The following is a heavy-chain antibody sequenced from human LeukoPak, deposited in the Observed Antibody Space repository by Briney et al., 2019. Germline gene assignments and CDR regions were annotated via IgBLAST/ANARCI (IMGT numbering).Heavy chain of an antibody. CDR1: GFTFSSYE. V-gene: IGHV3-48*03. CDR2: IISSGSTI. Sequence: PGGSLRLSCAASGFTFSSYEMNWVRQAPGKGLEWVSNIISSGSTIYYADSVKGRFTISRDNAKNSLYLQMNSLRAEDTAVHYCARDLGLVATTYYYYYMDVWGKGTTVTVSS. CDR3: ARDLGLVATTYYYYYMDV. D-gene: IGHD5-12*01. J-gene: IGHJ6*03.